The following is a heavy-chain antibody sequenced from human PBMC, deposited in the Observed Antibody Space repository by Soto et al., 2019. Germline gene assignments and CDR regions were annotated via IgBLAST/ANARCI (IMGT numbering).Heavy chain of an antibody. J-gene: IGHJ6*02. CDR1: GYTFTSYG. V-gene: IGHV1-18*01. D-gene: IGHD5-12*01. CDR3: ARDGYNQKGLYYYYYYGMDV. Sequence: ASVKVSCKASGYTFTSYGISWVRQAPGQGLEWMGWISAYNGNTNYAQKLQGRVTMTTDTSTSTAYMELRSLRSDDTAVYYCARDGYNQKGLYYYYYYGMDVWGQGTTVTVSS. CDR2: ISAYNGNT.